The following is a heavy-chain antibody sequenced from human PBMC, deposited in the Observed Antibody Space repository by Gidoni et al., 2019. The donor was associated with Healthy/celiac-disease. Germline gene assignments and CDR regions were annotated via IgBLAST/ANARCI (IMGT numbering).Heavy chain of an antibody. CDR3: ARGRARKGYCSSTSCYYFDY. Sequence: QVQLQQWGAGLLKPSETLSLTCAVYGGSFSGYYWSWIRQPPGKGLEWIGEINHSGSTNYNPSLKSRVTISVDTSKNQFSLKLSSVTAADTAVYYCARGRARKGYCSSTSCYYFDYWGQGTLVTVSS. CDR1: GGSFSGYY. D-gene: IGHD2-2*01. CDR2: INHSGST. V-gene: IGHV4-34*01. J-gene: IGHJ4*02.